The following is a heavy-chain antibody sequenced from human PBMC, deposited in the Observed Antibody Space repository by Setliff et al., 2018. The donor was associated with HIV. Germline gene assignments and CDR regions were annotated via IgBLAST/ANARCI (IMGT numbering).Heavy chain of an antibody. Sequence: SVKVSCKASGYTFTNYYVHWVRQAPGQGLEWMGWINPNNGDTDYPQKFQGRVTMTRVTSITTAYIDLSGLTSDDTAVYYCARGGHYSGSYLPRDYYMDVWGKGTTVTVSS. CDR3: ARGGHYSGSYLPRDYYMDV. J-gene: IGHJ6*03. D-gene: IGHD1-26*01. CDR2: INPNNGDT. V-gene: IGHV1-2*02. CDR1: GYTFTNYY.